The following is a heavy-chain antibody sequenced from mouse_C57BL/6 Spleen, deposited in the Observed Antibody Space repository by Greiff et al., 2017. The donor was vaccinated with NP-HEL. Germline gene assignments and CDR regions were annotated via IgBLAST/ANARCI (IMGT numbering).Heavy chain of an antibody. V-gene: IGHV14-4*01. CDR1: GFNIKDDY. CDR2: IDPENGDT. J-gene: IGHJ3*01. D-gene: IGHD1-1*01. CDR3: TTYGRFAY. Sequence: EVQLQQSGAELVRPGASVKLSCTASGFNIKDDYMHWVKQRPEQGLEWIGWIDPENGDTEYASKFQGKATITADTSSNTAYLQLSSLTSEVTAVYYCTTYGRFAYWGQGTLVTVSA.